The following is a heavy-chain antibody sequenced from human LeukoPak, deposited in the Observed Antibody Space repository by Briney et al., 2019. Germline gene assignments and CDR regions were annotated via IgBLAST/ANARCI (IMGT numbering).Heavy chain of an antibody. V-gene: IGHV4-39*01. J-gene: IGHJ4*02. CDR1: GGSISGSSYY. CDR2: IYYSGST. CDR3: ARHKSYYDSSGYGYFDY. Sequence: PSETLSLTCTVSGGSISGSSYYWGWIRQPPGKGLEWIGSIYYSGSTYYNPSLKSRVTISVDTSKNQFSLKLNSVTATDTAVYYCARHKSYYDSSGYGYFDYWGQGTLVTVSS. D-gene: IGHD3-22*01.